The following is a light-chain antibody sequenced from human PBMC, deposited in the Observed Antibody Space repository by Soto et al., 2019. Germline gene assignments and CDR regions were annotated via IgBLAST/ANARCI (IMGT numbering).Light chain of an antibody. V-gene: IGKV3-11*01. CDR3: RQRYNWPLT. CDR1: QSIGNS. CDR2: DAL. J-gene: IGKJ4*01. Sequence: TVLTQSPATLSLSPGERATLSCKASQSIGNSLGWFQQKPGQAPRLLIDDALNRATGIPARFTGSGSGSDFTLTISRVEPEDFGVYYCRQRYNWPLTFGGGTKVEIK.